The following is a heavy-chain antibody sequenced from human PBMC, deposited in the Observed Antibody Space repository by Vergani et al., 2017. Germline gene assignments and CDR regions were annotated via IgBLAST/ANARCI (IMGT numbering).Heavy chain of an antibody. CDR1: GGSFSGYY. D-gene: IGHD6-19*01. V-gene: IGHV4-34*01. CDR2: INHSGST. J-gene: IGHJ4*02. Sequence: QVQLQQWGAGLLKPSETLSLTCAVYGGSFSGYYWSWIRQPPGKGLEWIGEINHSGSTNYNPSLKSRVTISVDTSKNQFSLKLSSVTAADTAVYYCARGHSWSWVAGTRARYYFDYWGQGTLVTVSS. CDR3: ARGHSWSWVAGTRARYYFDY.